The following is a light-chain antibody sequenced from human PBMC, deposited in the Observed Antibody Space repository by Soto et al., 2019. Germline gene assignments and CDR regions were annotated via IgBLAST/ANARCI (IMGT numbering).Light chain of an antibody. Sequence: QSALTQPPSASGSPGQSVTISCTGTSSDVGGYNFVSWYQQHPGKDPKLMIYEVNKRPSGVPDRFSGSKSGNTASLTVSGLQAEDEADYYCSSYAGSNNRYVFGTGTKLTVL. CDR2: EVN. CDR1: SSDVGGYNF. CDR3: SSYAGSNNRYV. J-gene: IGLJ1*01. V-gene: IGLV2-8*01.